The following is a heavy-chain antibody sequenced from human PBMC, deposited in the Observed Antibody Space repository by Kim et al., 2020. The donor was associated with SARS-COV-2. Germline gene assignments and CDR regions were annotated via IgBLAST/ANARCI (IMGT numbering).Heavy chain of an antibody. CDR2: IKQDGSEK. CDR3: ARGRGRITIFGVVGSNYYSFDY. Sequence: GGSLRLSCAASGFTFSSYWMSWVRQAPGKGLEWVANIKQDGSEKYYVDSVKGRFTISRDNAKNSLYLQMNSLRAEDTAVYYCARGRGRITIFGVVGSNYYSFDYWGQGTLVTVSS. V-gene: IGHV3-7*01. D-gene: IGHD3-3*01. CDR1: GFTFSSYW. J-gene: IGHJ4*02.